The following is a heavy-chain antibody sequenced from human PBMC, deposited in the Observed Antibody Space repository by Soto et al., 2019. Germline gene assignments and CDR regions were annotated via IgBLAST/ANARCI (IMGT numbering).Heavy chain of an antibody. CDR1: AASIHSATYY. D-gene: IGHD3-16*01. CDR3: ASHRYVQLYYNIDV. CDR2: VYYSGST. J-gene: IGHJ6*02. Sequence: QLQLQESVPGLVKPSETLSLSCTVSAASIHSATYYLGWIRQSPGKGLAWIETVYYSGSTYHNPSLKSRVNISGDPSKNKFSLKLSSVTAADTAIYYCASHRYVQLYYNIDVWGQGTTVTVSS. V-gene: IGHV4-39*01.